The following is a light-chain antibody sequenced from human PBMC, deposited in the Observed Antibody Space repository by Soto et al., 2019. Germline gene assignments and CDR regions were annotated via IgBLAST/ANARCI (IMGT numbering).Light chain of an antibody. V-gene: IGLV2-14*01. CDR1: TSDVGCKKY. CDR3: TSYTTSNTYV. Sequence: QSALTQPASVSGSPGQSITISCTGTTSDVGCKKYVSWYQQHPGKAPKLMIYEVSSRPSGVSNRFSGSKAGNTASLTISGLQAEDEADYYCTSYTTSNTYVFGTGTKLTVL. CDR2: EVS. J-gene: IGLJ1*01.